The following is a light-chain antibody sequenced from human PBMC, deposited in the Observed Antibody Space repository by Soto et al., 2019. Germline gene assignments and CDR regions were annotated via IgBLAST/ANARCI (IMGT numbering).Light chain of an antibody. CDR3: QQYGRSPPYT. J-gene: IGKJ2*01. Sequence: EIVLTQSPGTLSLSPGERATLSCRASQSVSDSYLAWYQQKPGQSPRLLICGASSRATGIPDRFSGSGSGTDFTLTISRLEPEDFAVYYCQQYGRSPPYTFGQGTKVDIK. V-gene: IGKV3-20*01. CDR2: GAS. CDR1: QSVSDSY.